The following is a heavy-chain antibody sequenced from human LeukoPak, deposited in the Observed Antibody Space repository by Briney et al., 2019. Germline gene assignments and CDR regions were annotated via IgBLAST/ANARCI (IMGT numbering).Heavy chain of an antibody. CDR3: ARPGIAVAGEFFDY. CDR2: TRSSSSYI. CDR1: GFTFSSYS. Sequence: GGSLRLSCAASGFTFSSYSMNWVRQAPGKGLAWVLYTRSSSSYIYYADTVKGRFTISRDNAKNSLYLQMNSLRAEDTAVYYCARPGIAVAGEFFDYWGQGTLVTVSS. V-gene: IGHV3-21*05. D-gene: IGHD6-19*01. J-gene: IGHJ4*02.